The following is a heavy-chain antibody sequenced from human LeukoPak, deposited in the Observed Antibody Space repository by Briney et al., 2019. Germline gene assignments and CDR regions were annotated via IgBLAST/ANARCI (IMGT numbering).Heavy chain of an antibody. CDR3: ARPVVPAAMSDGWFDP. Sequence: SETLPLTCTVSGGSISSSSYYWGWIRQPPGKGLEWIGSIYYSGSTYYNPSLKSRVTISVDTSKNQFSLKLSSVTAADTAVYYCARPVVPAAMSDGWFDPWGQGTLVTVSS. D-gene: IGHD2-2*01. CDR1: GGSISSSSYY. CDR2: IYYSGST. V-gene: IGHV4-39*01. J-gene: IGHJ5*02.